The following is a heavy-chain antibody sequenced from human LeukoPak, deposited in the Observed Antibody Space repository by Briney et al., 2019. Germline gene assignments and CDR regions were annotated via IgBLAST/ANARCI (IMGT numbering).Heavy chain of an antibody. D-gene: IGHD3-9*01. CDR1: GGSINNYY. CDR3: ASWLSLQLNI. CDR2: TSYSGVT. J-gene: IGHJ3*02. V-gene: IGHV4-59*01. Sequence: SETLSLTCTVSGGSINNYYWSWIRQPPGKGLEWIGYTSYSGVTDYNPSLKSRVTISVDTSKKQFSLKLTSVTAADTAVYYCASWLSLQLNIWGQGTMVTVSS.